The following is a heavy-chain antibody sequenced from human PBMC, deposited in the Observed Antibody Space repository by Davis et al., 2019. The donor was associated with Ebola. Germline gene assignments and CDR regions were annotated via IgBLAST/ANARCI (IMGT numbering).Heavy chain of an antibody. CDR3: AREARALEWLNLRTAYGMDV. J-gene: IGHJ6*02. CDR2: ISSSSSTI. V-gene: IGHV3-48*02. D-gene: IGHD3-3*01. CDR1: GFTFSSYS. Sequence: PGGSLRLSCAASGFTFSSYSMNWVRQTPGKGLEWVSYISSSSSTIYYADSVKGRFTISRDNAKNSLYLQMNSLRDEDTAVYYCAREARALEWLNLRTAYGMDVWGQGTTVTVSS.